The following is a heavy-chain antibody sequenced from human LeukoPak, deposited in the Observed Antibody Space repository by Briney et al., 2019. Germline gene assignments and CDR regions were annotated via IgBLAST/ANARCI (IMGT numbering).Heavy chain of an antibody. Sequence: GESLKISCKGSGYSFTNNHIDWVRQMPGKGLEWMGIVYPGDSHPRYSPSFEGQVTISVDKSINTAYLQWSSLKASDTATYYCARDGSYGGIDYHHAMDVWGKGTTVTVSS. CDR3: ARDGSYGGIDYHHAMDV. CDR2: VYPGDSHP. V-gene: IGHV5-51*01. D-gene: IGHD4-23*01. CDR1: GYSFTNNH. J-gene: IGHJ6*04.